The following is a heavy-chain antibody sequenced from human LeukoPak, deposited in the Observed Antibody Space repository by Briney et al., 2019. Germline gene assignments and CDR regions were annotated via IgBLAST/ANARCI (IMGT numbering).Heavy chain of an antibody. J-gene: IGHJ4*01. Sequence: PGGSLRLSCVVSGFSFSNSYMTWIRQTPGKGLESLAYISGSGSDIYYADSVKGRFTISRDNAKNSLYLQLNSLRPEDTALYYCSTGPRPLLYWGHGTLVTVSS. CDR3: STGPRPLLY. V-gene: IGHV3-11*01. CDR1: GFSFSNSY. D-gene: IGHD2/OR15-2a*01. CDR2: ISGSGSDI.